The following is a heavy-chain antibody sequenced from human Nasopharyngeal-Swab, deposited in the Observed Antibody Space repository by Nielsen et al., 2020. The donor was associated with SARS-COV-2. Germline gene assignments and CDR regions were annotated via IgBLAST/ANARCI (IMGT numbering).Heavy chain of an antibody. Sequence: SETLSLTCAVYGGSFSGYYWSWIRQTPGKGLEWIGEINHSGSTNYNPSLKSRVTISVDTSKNQFSLKLSSVTAADTAVYYCAKDPGPILTGYLRSRPHYYYGMDVWGQGTTVTVSS. D-gene: IGHD3-9*01. CDR2: INHSGST. CDR1: GGSFSGYY. V-gene: IGHV4-34*01. J-gene: IGHJ6*02. CDR3: AKDPGPILTGYLRSRPHYYYGMDV.